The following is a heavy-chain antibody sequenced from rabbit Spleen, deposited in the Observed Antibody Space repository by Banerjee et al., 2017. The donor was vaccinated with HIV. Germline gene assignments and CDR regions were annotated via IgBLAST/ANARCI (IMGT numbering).Heavy chain of an antibody. V-gene: IGHV1S42*01. CDR2: IYAGDGST. D-gene: IGHD3-1*01. CDR3: ARDKELDIWGYEFNL. CDR1: GFSLFMYW. J-gene: IGHJ4*01. Sequence: EESGGGLVKPGGTLTLTCKASGFSLFMYWMCWVRQVPGKGLEWIACIYAGDGSTDYANWVNGRFTISKTSSTVDLKMTSLTAADTATYFCARDKELDIWGYEFNLWGQGTPRHRL.